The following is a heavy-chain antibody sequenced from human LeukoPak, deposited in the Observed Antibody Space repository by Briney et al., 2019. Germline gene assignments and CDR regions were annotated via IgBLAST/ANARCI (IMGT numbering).Heavy chain of an antibody. CDR3: ARGDYSNFFDY. CDR1: GFTFSSYG. CDR2: IYSGGST. D-gene: IGHD4-11*01. J-gene: IGHJ4*02. V-gene: IGHV3-NL1*01. Sequence: GGSLRLSCAASGFTFSSYGMHWVRQAPGKGLEWVSVIYSGGSTYYADSVKGRFTISRDNSKNTLYLQMNSLRAEDAAVYYCARGDYSNFFDYWGQGTLVTVSS.